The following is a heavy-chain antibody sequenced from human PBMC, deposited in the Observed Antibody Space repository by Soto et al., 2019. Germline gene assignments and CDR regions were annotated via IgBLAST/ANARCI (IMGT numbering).Heavy chain of an antibody. J-gene: IGHJ4*02. CDR3: ARVSSSWFSYFDY. Sequence: GSLRLSCAASGFRFSDYYMTWIRQAPGKGLEWISYISSNGDSIDYADSVKGRSTISRDNAKSSLFLQLNSLRAEDTAVYYCARVSSSWFSYFDYWGQGALVTVS. CDR2: ISSNGDSI. CDR1: GFRFSDYY. D-gene: IGHD6-13*01. V-gene: IGHV3-11*01.